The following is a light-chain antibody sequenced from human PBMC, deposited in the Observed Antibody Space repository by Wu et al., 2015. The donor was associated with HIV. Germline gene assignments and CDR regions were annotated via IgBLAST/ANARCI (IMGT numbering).Light chain of an antibody. Sequence: QMTQSPSSLSASVGDRVTITCRTSQGIRNDLGWYQQKPGKAPKPLIFAASSFESGVPLKFSGSGSGTDFTLTISSLQPEDVATYYCQQYNVYPVTFGGGTKVEIK. CDR2: AAS. J-gene: IGKJ4*01. CDR3: QQYNVYPVT. V-gene: IGKV1-17*01. CDR1: QGIRND.